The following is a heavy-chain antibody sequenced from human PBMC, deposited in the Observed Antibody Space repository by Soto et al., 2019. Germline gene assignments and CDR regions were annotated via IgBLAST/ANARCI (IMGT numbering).Heavy chain of an antibody. J-gene: IGHJ5*02. CDR1: GFTFSSYS. CDR2: ISSSSSYI. CDR3: ARDSTLYCSSTSCPSNWFDP. V-gene: IGHV3-21*01. D-gene: IGHD2-2*01. Sequence: GGSLRLSCAASGFTFSSYSMNWVRQAPGKGLEWVSSISSSSSYIYYADSVKGRFTISRDNAKNSLYLQMNSLRAEDTAVYYCARDSTLYCSSTSCPSNWFDPWGQGTLVTVS.